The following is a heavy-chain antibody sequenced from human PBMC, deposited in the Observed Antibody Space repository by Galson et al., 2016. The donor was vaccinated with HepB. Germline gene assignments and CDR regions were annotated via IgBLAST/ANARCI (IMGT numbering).Heavy chain of an antibody. V-gene: IGHV3-11*06. D-gene: IGHD5-12*01. CDR3: AREVGGYSGYDP. CDR1: GFTFSGYY. CDR2: ISSSGIYT. Sequence: SLRLSCAASGFTFSGYYMSWIRQAPGKGLEWVSYISSSGIYTNCADSVKGRFTISRDNANNSLYLQMNSLRVDDTAVYYCAREVGGYSGYDPWGQGTLVTVSS. J-gene: IGHJ5*02.